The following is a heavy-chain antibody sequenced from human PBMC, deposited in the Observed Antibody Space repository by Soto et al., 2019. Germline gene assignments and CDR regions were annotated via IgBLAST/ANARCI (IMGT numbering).Heavy chain of an antibody. J-gene: IGHJ4*02. CDR2: ISPYNGNT. CDR3: ARVGGCNWKNEY. V-gene: IGHV1-18*01. Sequence: QVQLVQSGAEVKKPGASVKVSCKASGYTFTSYGISWVRQAPGQGPEWMGWISPYNGNTNYAPRLQGRVAMTTATSTSTAYMELRSLTTDDTAVYYCARVGGCNWKNEYWGQRTLVTVSS. CDR1: GYTFTSYG. D-gene: IGHD1-1*01.